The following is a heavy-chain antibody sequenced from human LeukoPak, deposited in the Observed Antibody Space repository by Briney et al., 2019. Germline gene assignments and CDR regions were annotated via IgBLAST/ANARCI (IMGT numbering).Heavy chain of an antibody. Sequence: TPGGSLRLSCAASGFTVSSNYMSWVRQAPWKGLEWVGRIKSKTDGGTTDYAAPVKGRFTISRDDSKNTLYLQMNSLKTEDTAMYYCARYCSSASCYKPPWGQGTLVTVSS. CDR3: ARYCSSASCYKPP. CDR1: GFTVSSNY. D-gene: IGHD2-2*02. J-gene: IGHJ5*02. V-gene: IGHV3-15*01. CDR2: IKSKTDGGTT.